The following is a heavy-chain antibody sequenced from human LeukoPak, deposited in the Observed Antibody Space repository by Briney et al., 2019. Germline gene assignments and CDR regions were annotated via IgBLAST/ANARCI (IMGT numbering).Heavy chain of an antibody. D-gene: IGHD1-26*01. CDR2: IYYSGST. CDR1: GGSISSYY. J-gene: IGHJ4*02. CDR3: ARPDELGAFDY. Sequence: SETLSLTCTVSGGSISSYYWSWIRQPPGMGLEWIGYIYYSGSTNYNPSLKSRVTISVDTSKNQFSLKLSSVTAADTAVYYCARPDELGAFDYWGQGTLVTVSS. V-gene: IGHV4-59*12.